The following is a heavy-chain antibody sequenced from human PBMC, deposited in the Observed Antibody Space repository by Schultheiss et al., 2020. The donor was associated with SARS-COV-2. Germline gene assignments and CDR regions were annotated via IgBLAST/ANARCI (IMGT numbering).Heavy chain of an antibody. CDR2: IYPGDSDT. CDR3: ASIYCSGGSCYSPPDAFDI. V-gene: IGHV5-51*01. D-gene: IGHD2-15*01. Sequence: GGSLRLSCKGSGYSFTSYWIGWVRQMPGKGLEWMGIIYPGDSDTRYSPSFQGQVTISADKSISTAYLQWSSLKASDTAMYYCASIYCSGGSCYSPPDAFDIWGQGTMVTVSS. CDR1: GYSFTSYW. J-gene: IGHJ3*02.